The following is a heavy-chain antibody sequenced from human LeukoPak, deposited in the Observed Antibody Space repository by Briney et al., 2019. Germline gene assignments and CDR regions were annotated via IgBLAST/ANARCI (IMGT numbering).Heavy chain of an antibody. CDR2: ISYDGSNK. V-gene: IGHV3-30*01. Sequence: QPGRSPRLSCAASGFTFSSYAMHWVRQAPGKGLEWVAVISYDGSNKYYADSVKGRFTISRDNSKNTLYLQMNSLRAEDTAVYYCARGHRIVGAYDYWGQGTLVTVSS. J-gene: IGHJ4*02. CDR1: GFTFSSYA. CDR3: ARGHRIVGAYDY. D-gene: IGHD1-26*01.